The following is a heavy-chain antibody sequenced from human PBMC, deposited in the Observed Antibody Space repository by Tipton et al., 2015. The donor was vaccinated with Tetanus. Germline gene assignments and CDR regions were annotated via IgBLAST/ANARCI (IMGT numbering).Heavy chain of an antibody. CDR3: ANHDLGI. Sequence: SLRLSCAASGFTFANYAMSWVRQAPGKGLEWVSGIIDHVANYADSVRGRFTISRDNSQNTMYLQMNSLRAEDMAVYYCANHDLGIWGQGTLVPVSS. J-gene: IGHJ4*02. V-gene: IGHV3-23*01. D-gene: IGHD3-16*01. CDR1: GFTFANYA. CDR2: IIDHVA.